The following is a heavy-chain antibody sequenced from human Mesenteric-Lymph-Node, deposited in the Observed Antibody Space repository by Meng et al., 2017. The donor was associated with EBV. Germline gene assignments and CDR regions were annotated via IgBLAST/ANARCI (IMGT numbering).Heavy chain of an antibody. CDR1: GGSISRGGYS. CDR3: ARCGVGATRCWFDP. V-gene: IGHV4-30-2*01. J-gene: IGHJ5*02. D-gene: IGHD1-26*01. CDR2: INHSGST. Sequence: QLQLQESGSGLVNPSQTLSLTCAVSGGSISRGGYSWSWIRQPPGKGLELIGEINHSGSTNYNPSLKSRVTISVDTSKNQFSLKLSSVTAADTAVYYCARCGVGATRCWFDPWGQGTLVTVSS.